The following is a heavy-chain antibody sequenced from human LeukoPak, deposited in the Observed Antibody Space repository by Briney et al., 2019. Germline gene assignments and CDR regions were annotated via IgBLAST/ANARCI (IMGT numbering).Heavy chain of an antibody. V-gene: IGHV4-59*01. CDR3: ARGGEGASTDDFDY. J-gene: IGHJ4*02. D-gene: IGHD3-16*01. CDR2: IYYSGST. CDR1: GGSISSYY. Sequence: SETLSLTCTVSGGSISSYYWSWTRQPPGKGLEWIGYIYYSGSTNYNPSLKSRVTISVDTSKNQFSLKLSSVTAADTAVYYCARGGEGASTDDFDYWGQGTLVTVSS.